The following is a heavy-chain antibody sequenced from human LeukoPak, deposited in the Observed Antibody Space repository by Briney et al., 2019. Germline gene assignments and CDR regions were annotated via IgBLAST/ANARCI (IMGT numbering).Heavy chain of an antibody. D-gene: IGHD6-19*01. CDR3: TREFHSSGWYLTFAY. J-gene: IGHJ4*02. CDR1: GFTFRDSA. Sequence: GGSLRLSCAASGFTFRDSAMHWVRQASGKGLEWIGRVKTKANNYATAYAASVMGRFTISRDDSKNTAYLEMNSLKTEDTAVYCTREFHSSGWYLTFAYWGQGSQVTVSS. CDR2: VKTKANNYAT. V-gene: IGHV3-73*01.